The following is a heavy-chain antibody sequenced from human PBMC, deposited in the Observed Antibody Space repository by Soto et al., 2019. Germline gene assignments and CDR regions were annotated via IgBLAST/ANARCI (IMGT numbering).Heavy chain of an antibody. J-gene: IGHJ5*02. Sequence: TQSLTCAVSCGSINGGRYSGSWIRQPPGKGLEWIGYIYHPGSTKYHPSLKGRAIISIDMSKNQFSLNLSSVTAADTAFYYCXRRRGVVMAGGNDWFDPWGQGILVTVSS. CDR2: IYHPGST. V-gene: IGHV4-30-2*01. CDR3: XRRRGVVMAGGNDWFDP. D-gene: IGHD5-12*01. CDR1: CGSINGGRYS.